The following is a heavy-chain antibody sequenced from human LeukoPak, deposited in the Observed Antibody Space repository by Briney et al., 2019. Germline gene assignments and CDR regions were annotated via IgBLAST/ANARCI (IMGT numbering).Heavy chain of an antibody. D-gene: IGHD6-13*01. CDR1: GGSISPYY. J-gene: IGHJ3*02. CDR3: AREGSSPVSFDI. V-gene: IGHV4-59*01. CDR2: IFYSGST. Sequence: PSETLSLTCTVSGGSISPYYWNWIRQPPGKGLEWIGYIFYSGSTAYNPSLKGRVTILVDTSNSQFSLKLSSVTAADTAVYYCAREGSSPVSFDIWGQGTMVTVSS.